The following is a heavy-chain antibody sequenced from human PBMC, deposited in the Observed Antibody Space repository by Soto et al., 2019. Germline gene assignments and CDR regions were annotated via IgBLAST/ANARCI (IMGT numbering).Heavy chain of an antibody. V-gene: IGHV1-69*01. CDR2: IIPIFGRP. D-gene: IGHD4-17*01. J-gene: IGHJ4*02. Sequence: QVQLVQSGTEMKKPGSSVKVSCKASGGTFSTLAVSWVRQAPGQGLEWMGGIIPIFGRPVYAQKFQGRVTITADESTSIVYMELSSLSSEDTAVYYCARAPYEDYAVPEPNYFDSWGQGTLVTVSS. CDR3: ARAPYEDYAVPEPNYFDS. CDR1: GGTFSTLA.